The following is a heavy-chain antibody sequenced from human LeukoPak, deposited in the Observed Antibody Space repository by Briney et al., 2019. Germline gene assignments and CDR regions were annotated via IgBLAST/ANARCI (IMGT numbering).Heavy chain of an antibody. CDR3: AKSPKIVLMVYAIPPSLDYYYGMDV. V-gene: IGHV3-23*01. D-gene: IGHD2-8*01. CDR1: GFTFSSYA. CDR2: ISGSGGST. J-gene: IGHJ6*02. Sequence: GGSLRLSCAASGFTFSSYAMSWVRQAPGKGLEWVSAISGSGGSTYYADSVKGRFTISRDNSKNTLYLQMNSLRAEDTAVCYCAKSPKIVLMVYAIPPSLDYYYGMDVWGQGTTVTVSS.